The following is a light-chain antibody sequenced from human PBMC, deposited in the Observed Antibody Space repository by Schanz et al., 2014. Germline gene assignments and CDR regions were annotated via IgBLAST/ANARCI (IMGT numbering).Light chain of an antibody. J-gene: IGLJ3*02. V-gene: IGLV2-14*01. Sequence: QSALTQPASVSGSPGQSITISCTGTSSDVGGYNYVSWYQQHPGKAPKLMIYDVSNRPSGVSNCFSGSKSGNTASLTISGLQTEDEADYYCSSYAGSKGVFGGGTKLTVL. CDR2: DVS. CDR3: SSYAGSKGV. CDR1: SSDVGGYNY.